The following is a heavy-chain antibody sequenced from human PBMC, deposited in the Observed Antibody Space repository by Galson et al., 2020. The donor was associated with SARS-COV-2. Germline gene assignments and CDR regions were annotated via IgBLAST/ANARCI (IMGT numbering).Heavy chain of an antibody. Sequence: SETLSLTCTVSGGSISSSSYYWGWIRQPPGKGLEWIGSIYYSGSTYYNPSLKSRVTISVDTSKNQFSLKLSSVTAADTAVYYCARPMGGSGQDAFDIWGQGTMVTGSS. CDR2: IYYSGST. D-gene: IGHD6-19*01. J-gene: IGHJ3*02. V-gene: IGHV4-39*01. CDR1: GGSISSSSYY. CDR3: ARPMGGSGQDAFDI.